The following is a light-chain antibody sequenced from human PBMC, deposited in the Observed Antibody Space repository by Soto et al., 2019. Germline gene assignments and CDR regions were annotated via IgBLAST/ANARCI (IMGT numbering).Light chain of an antibody. Sequence: IQMTQSPSTLSAYVGDRVTITCRASQTINRWLAWHQQKPGKAPKLLIYGASSLQSGVPSRFSGSGSGTDFTLTISSLQPEDFATYYCLQDYNYPLTFGGGTKVDIK. CDR1: QTINRW. CDR2: GAS. J-gene: IGKJ4*01. V-gene: IGKV1-6*01. CDR3: LQDYNYPLT.